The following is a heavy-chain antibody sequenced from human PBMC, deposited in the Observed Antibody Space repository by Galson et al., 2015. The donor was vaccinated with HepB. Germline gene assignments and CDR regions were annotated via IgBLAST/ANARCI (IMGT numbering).Heavy chain of an antibody. CDR3: ATDRNCGGDCPFDY. V-gene: IGHV1-24*01. CDR1: GYTLTELS. J-gene: IGHJ4*02. CDR2: FDPEDGET. Sequence: SVKVSCKVSGYTLTELSMHWVRQAPGKGLEWMGGFDPEDGETIYAQKFQGRVTMTEDTSTDTAYMELSSLRSEDTAVYYCATDRNCGGDCPFDYWGQGTLVTVSS. D-gene: IGHD2-21*02.